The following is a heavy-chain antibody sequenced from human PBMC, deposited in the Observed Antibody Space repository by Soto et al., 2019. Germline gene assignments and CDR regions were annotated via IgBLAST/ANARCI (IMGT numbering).Heavy chain of an antibody. CDR3: AKEALAGTDSFDY. CDR1: GFTFSNYA. J-gene: IGHJ4*02. CDR2: ISGSGGST. Sequence: GGSLRLSCAASGFTFSNYAMSWVRQAPGKGLEWVSTISGSGGSTYFADSVKGRFTISRDISKNTLYLQMNSLRAEDTAVYYCAKEALAGTDSFDYWGQGTRVTVSS. D-gene: IGHD6-19*01. V-gene: IGHV3-23*01.